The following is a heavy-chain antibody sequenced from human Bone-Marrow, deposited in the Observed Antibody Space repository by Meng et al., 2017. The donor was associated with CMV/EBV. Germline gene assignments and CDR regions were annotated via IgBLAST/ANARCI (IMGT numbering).Heavy chain of an antibody. D-gene: IGHD5/OR15-5a*01. J-gene: IGHJ5*02. CDR3: SKKAVSPPSLDNWFDP. V-gene: IGHV3-53*01. Sequence: GGSLRLSCAASGFTVSSNYMSWVRQAPGKGLEWVSVIYSGGSTYYADSVKGRFTISRDNAKNSLYLQMNSLRAEDTAVYYCSKKAVSPPSLDNWFDPWGQGTLVTVSS. CDR1: GFTVSSNY. CDR2: IYSGGST.